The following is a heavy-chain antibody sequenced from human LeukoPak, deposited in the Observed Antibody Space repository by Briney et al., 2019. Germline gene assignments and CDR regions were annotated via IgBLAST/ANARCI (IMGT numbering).Heavy chain of an antibody. D-gene: IGHD5-18*01. CDR3: ARDDVDTAMGV. Sequence: GGSLRLSCADSGFIFSEHYMSWIRQAPGKRLEWVSYINSSGTTIYYADSVKGRFTISRDNGKNSLYLQMNSLRAEDTAVYYCARDDVDTAMGVWGKGTTVTVSS. CDR1: GFIFSEHY. J-gene: IGHJ6*04. V-gene: IGHV3-11*01. CDR2: INSSGTTI.